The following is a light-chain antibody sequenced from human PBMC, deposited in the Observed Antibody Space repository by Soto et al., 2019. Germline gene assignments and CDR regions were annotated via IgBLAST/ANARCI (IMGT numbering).Light chain of an antibody. CDR3: QQYSSYPYT. CDR2: MAS. J-gene: IGKJ5*01. CDR1: QSISIW. V-gene: IGKV1-5*03. Sequence: DIQMTQSPSTRSASVGDRVTITCRASQSISIWLAWYQQKPGSAPKLLIYMASSLETGVSSRFSGSGSGTEFTLTISSLQPDDFATYYCQQYSSYPYTFGQGTRLEI.